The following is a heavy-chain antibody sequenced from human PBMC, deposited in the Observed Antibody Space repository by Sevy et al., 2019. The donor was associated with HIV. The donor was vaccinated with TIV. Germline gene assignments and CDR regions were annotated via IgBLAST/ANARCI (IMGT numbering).Heavy chain of an antibody. CDR1: GFTFSNYA. CDR3: AGALYDSSGSFDALDI. CDR2: IFRGGDGT. V-gene: IGHV3-23*01. Sequence: GGSLRLSCVASGFTFSNYAMNWVRQAPGKGLEWVSTIFRGGDGTYDSDSVQGRFTIYRDNSKDPVYLQLRSLVADGTAVYYCAGALYDSSGSFDALDIWGQGTMVTVS. J-gene: IGHJ3*02. D-gene: IGHD3-22*01.